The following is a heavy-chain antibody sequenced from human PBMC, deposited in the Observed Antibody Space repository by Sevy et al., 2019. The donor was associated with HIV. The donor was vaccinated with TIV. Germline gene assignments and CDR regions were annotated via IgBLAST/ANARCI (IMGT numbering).Heavy chain of an antibody. CDR2: ISALNGDK. D-gene: IGHD2-15*01. Sequence: ASVKVSCKASGYTFTSFRITWVRQAPGQGLEWMGWISALNGDKNYAQKLQGRVTMTTDTSTNTAYMELRSLRSDDTAVYYCARAYCSGGRCYSLAYWGQGTLVTVSS. V-gene: IGHV1-18*01. CDR3: ARAYCSGGRCYSLAY. CDR1: GYTFTSFR. J-gene: IGHJ4*02.